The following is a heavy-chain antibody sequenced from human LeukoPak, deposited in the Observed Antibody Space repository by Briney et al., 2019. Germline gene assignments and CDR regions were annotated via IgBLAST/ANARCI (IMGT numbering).Heavy chain of an antibody. Sequence: ASVKVSCKASGYTFTGYYVHWVRQAPGQGLEWMGWINPNNGGTNYAQKFQGRVTVTTDTSISTAYMDLSSLRSDDTAVYYCAKGRFLDPWGQGTLVTVSS. CDR3: AKGRFLDP. J-gene: IGHJ5*02. CDR2: INPNNGGT. V-gene: IGHV1-2*02. D-gene: IGHD2-15*01. CDR1: GYTFTGYY.